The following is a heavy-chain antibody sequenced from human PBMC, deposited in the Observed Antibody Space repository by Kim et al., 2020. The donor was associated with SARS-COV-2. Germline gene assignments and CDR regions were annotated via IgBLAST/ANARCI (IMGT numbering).Heavy chain of an antibody. J-gene: IGHJ5*02. CDR3: ARDSSGWYLRLEFDP. V-gene: IGHV7-4-1*02. CDR2: INTNTGNP. Sequence: ASVKVSCKASGYTFTSYAMNWVRQAPGQGLEWMGWINTNTGNPTYAQGFTGRFVFSLDTSVSTAYLQISSLKAEDTAVYYCARDSSGWYLRLEFDPWGQGTLVTVSS. D-gene: IGHD6-19*01. CDR1: GYTFTSYA.